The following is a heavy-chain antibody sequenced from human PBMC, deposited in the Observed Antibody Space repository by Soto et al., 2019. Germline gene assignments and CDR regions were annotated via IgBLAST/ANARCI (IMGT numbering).Heavy chain of an antibody. CDR3: ARGARRGYSYGYYFDY. CDR1: GGTFSSYA. J-gene: IGHJ4*02. V-gene: IGHV1-69*13. CDR2: IIPIFGTA. D-gene: IGHD5-18*01. Sequence: SVKVSCKASGGTFSSYAISWVRQAPGQGLEWMGGIIPIFGTANYAQKFQGRVTITADESTSTAYMELSSLRSEDTAVYYCARGARRGYSYGYYFDYWGQGTLVTVSS.